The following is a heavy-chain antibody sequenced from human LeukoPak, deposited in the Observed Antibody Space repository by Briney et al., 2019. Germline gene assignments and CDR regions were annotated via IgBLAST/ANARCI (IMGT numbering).Heavy chain of an antibody. J-gene: IGHJ5*02. CDR1: GGTFSSYA. V-gene: IGHV1-69*13. CDR3: ARGPSFLQFTFWFDP. D-gene: IGHD5-24*01. Sequence: VASVKVSCTASGGTFSSYAISWVRQAPGQGLEWMGGIIPIFGTANYAQKFQGRVTTTADESTSTAYMELSSLRSEDTAVYYCARGPSFLQFTFWFDPWGQGTLVTVSS. CDR2: IIPIFGTA.